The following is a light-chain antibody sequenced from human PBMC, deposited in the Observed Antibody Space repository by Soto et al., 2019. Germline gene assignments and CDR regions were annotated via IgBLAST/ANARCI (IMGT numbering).Light chain of an antibody. CDR2: GAS. CDR3: QQYNSWPLS. V-gene: IGKV3D-7*01. J-gene: IGKJ4*01. Sequence: TRCRATMCFSPGERETLYCRASQSVSSSYLAWYQQKPGQAPRLLIYGASTGATSIPARFSGSGSGTDFTLTISSLQSEDFAVYYCQQYNSWPLSSGGGIEV. CDR1: QSVSSSY.